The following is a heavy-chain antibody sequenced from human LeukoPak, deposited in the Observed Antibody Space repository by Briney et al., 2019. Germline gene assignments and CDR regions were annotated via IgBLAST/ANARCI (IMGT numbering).Heavy chain of an antibody. CDR2: INPNSGGT. V-gene: IGHV1-2*02. D-gene: IGHD3-10*01. Sequence: GASVKVSCKASGYTFTDYYLHWVRQAPGQGLEWMGWINPNSGGTNHAQKFQGRVTVTRDTSISTAFMELTRLTSDDTAVYYCARCDGSGSTYAMDVWGQGTTVAVSS. J-gene: IGHJ6*02. CDR3: ARCDGSGSTYAMDV. CDR1: GYTFTDYY.